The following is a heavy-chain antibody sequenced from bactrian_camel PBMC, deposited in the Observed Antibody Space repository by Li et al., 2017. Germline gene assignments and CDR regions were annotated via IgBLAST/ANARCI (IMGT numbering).Heavy chain of an antibody. J-gene: IGHJ4*01. CDR2: IDYDGST. Sequence: VQLVESGGGSVQAGESLRLSCTASDLTYSHICMAWFRQAQGREREGVAVIDYDGSTAYADSVKGRFTISLDNAKNSVTLLMNNLKPEDTGTYYCVATGNFGVRPGRCPLVFPSPVYAHKGQGTQVTVTVSSGESSEAYWDQGTQVTVS. V-gene: IGHV3S53*01. D-gene: IGHD1*01. CDR1: DLTYSHIC. CDR3: VATGNFGVRPGRCPLVFPSPVYAHKGQGTQVTVTVSSGESSEAY.